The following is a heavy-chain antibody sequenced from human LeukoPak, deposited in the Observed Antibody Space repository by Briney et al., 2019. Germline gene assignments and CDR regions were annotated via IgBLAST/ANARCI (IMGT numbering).Heavy chain of an antibody. J-gene: IGHJ4*02. CDR2: IRYDGSNK. Sequence: PGGSLRLSCAASGFTFSSYGMHWVRQAPGKGLEWVAFIRYDGSNKYYADSVKGRFTISRDKSKITLYLQMNSLRAEDTAVYYCAKNMCDLDGDVFDYWGQGTLITVS. D-gene: IGHD2-21*02. V-gene: IGHV3-30*02. CDR1: GFTFSSYG. CDR3: AKNMCDLDGDVFDY.